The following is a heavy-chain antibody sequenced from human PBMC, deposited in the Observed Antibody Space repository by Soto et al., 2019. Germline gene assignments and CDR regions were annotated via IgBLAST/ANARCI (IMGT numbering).Heavy chain of an antibody. CDR3: ARQGSSYCSSTSCPTEYYYYYYMDV. D-gene: IGHD2-2*01. CDR2: IYYSGST. CDR1: GGSISSYY. Sequence: PSETLSLTCTVSGGSISSYYWSWIRQPPGKGLEWIGYIYYSGSTNYNPSLKSRVTISVDTSKNQFSLKLSFVTAADTAVYYCARQGSSYCSSTSCPTEYYYYYYMDVWGKGTTVTVSS. J-gene: IGHJ6*03. V-gene: IGHV4-59*08.